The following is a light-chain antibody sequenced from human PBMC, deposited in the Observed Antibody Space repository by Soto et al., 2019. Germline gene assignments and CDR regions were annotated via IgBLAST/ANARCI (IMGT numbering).Light chain of an antibody. CDR1: QSISSY. CDR3: QQSYSSYWT. CDR2: GAT. J-gene: IGKJ1*01. V-gene: IGKV1-39*01. Sequence: DIQMTQSPPSLSASVGDRVTITCRASQSISSYLSWYQQKPGTTPKLLIYGATSLQSGVPSRFSGSGSGTDFTLTITSLQPEDFATYYCQQSYSSYWTFGQGTKVEIK.